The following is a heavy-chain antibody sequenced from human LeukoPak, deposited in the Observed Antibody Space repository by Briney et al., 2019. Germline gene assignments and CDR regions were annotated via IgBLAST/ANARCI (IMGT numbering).Heavy chain of an antibody. J-gene: IGHJ6*02. CDR3: AREVEALDV. V-gene: IGHV3-30-3*01. CDR1: GFTFSSYA. Sequence: GGSLILSCAASGFTFSSYAMHWVRQAPGKGLEWVALISYDGSNKYYADSVKGRFTISRDKSKNTLYLQMNSLRAEDTAVYYCAREVEALDVWGQGTTVTVSS. CDR2: ISYDGSNK.